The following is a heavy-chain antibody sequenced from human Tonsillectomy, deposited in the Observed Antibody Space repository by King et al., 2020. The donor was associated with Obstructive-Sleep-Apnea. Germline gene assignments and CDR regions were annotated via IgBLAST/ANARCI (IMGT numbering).Heavy chain of an antibody. Sequence: VQLVESGGGLVQPGGSLRLSCAASGFTFSSYWMHWVRQAPGKGLVWFSRINSDGSSTSYADSVKGRCTISRDNAKNTLYLQMNSLRAEDTAVYYCARDRGSRIAAADAFDIWGQGTMVTVSS. CDR3: ARDRGSRIAAADAFDI. D-gene: IGHD6-13*01. V-gene: IGHV3-74*01. J-gene: IGHJ3*02. CDR2: INSDGSST. CDR1: GFTFSSYW.